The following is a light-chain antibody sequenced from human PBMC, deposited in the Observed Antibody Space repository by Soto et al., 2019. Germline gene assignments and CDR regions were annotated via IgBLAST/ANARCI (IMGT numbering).Light chain of an antibody. V-gene: IGKV1-5*01. CDR3: QQYENFSPT. Sequence: PMTQSPSTLSASVGDRVTITCRASQSIDTWLAWYQQKPGKAPRLLIYDASDLESGVPSRFSGSGSGTEFTHTINGLQTDDIATYYCQQYENFSPTFGPGTKVAIK. CDR2: DAS. CDR1: QSIDTW. J-gene: IGKJ3*01.